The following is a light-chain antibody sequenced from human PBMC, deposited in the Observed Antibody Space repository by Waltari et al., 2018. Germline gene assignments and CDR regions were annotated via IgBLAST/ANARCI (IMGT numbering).Light chain of an antibody. Sequence: EIVMTQSPATLSVSPGEGATPHCRASQTVTRSDLAWYQQQPGQAPRPLIYDASRRATGVPDRFSGSGSGTDFTLTISRLEPEDFAVYYCQQYHTSPRTFGQGTMVEI. CDR3: QQYHTSPRT. J-gene: IGKJ1*01. V-gene: IGKV3D-20*01. CDR2: DAS. CDR1: QTVTRSD.